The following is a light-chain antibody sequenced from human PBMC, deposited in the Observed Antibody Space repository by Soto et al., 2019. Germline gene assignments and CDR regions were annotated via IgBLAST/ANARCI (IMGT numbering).Light chain of an antibody. CDR1: QEISNH. V-gene: IGKV1-16*02. CDR2: DAS. Sequence: DIQMTQSPSSLSAYVGDRVTITCRTSQEISNHLAWFQQKPGKPPKSLISDASNLQSGVPSKFSGSGSGTDFTLTISSLQPEDFATYYCQQYHNYPFTFGGGTKVEIK. J-gene: IGKJ4*01. CDR3: QQYHNYPFT.